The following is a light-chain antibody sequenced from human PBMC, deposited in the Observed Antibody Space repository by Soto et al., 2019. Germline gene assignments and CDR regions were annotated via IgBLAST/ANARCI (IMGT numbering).Light chain of an antibody. CDR1: QSVSSSY. Sequence: EIVLTQSPGTLSLSPGERATLSCRASQSVSSSYLAWYQQKPGQAPRLLIYGASSRATGIPDRFSGSGSGTDFTLTISRLEPEDFAVYYCQQYGSPPWAFGQGTNVEIK. CDR3: QQYGSPPWA. CDR2: GAS. J-gene: IGKJ1*01. V-gene: IGKV3-20*01.